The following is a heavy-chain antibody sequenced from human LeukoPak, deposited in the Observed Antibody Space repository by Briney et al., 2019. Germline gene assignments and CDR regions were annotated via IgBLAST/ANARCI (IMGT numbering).Heavy chain of an antibody. CDR1: GYSISSGDY. J-gene: IGHJ4*02. D-gene: IGHD6-13*01. V-gene: IGHV4-38-2*02. CDR3: ARGNEAAAAPDY. CDR2: IYHSGTT. Sequence: SETLSLTCTVSGYSISSGDYWGWIRQPPGKGLEWIGSIYHSGTTYYNPSLKSRVTISVDTSKNQFSLKLSSVTAADTAVYYCARGNEAAAAPDYWGQGTLVTVSS.